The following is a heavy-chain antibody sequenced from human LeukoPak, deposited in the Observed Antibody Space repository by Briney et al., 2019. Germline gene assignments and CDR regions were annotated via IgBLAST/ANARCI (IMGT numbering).Heavy chain of an antibody. V-gene: IGHV3-23*01. J-gene: IGHJ4*02. CDR3: AKCSRPPVRGYTGSDVVDYFDY. CDR1: GFTFISYA. D-gene: IGHD5-12*01. Sequence: GGSLRLSCSASGFTFISYAMTWVRQAPGKGLEWVSGISGSGGSTYYADSVKGRFTISRDNSLNTLYLQMNSLRADDTAVYYCAKCSRPPVRGYTGSDVVDYFDYWGRGTLVTVSS. CDR2: ISGSGGST.